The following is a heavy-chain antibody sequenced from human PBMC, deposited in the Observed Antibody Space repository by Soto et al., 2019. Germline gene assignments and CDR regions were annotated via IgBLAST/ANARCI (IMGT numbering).Heavy chain of an antibody. CDR1: GFTFSNYW. J-gene: IGHJ4*02. CDR2: INSDGGST. V-gene: IGHV3-74*01. CDR3: ARQGFES. Sequence: RRLSCAASGFTFSNYWMHWVRQAPGKGLVWVSRINSDGGSTYYADSVKGRFTISRDNAKNTLYLQMNSLRAEDTALYYCARQGFESWGQGTPVTVSS.